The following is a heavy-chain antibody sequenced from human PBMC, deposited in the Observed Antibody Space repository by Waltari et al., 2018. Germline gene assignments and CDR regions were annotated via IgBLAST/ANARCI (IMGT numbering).Heavy chain of an antibody. Sequence: QVQLQESGPGLVKPSETLSLTCTVSGGSISSYYWRWIRQPPGKGLEWIGYIYYSGSTNYNPSLKSRVTISVDTSKNQFSLKLSSVTAADTAVYYCARDGSGYYYYYMDVWGKGTTVTVSS. V-gene: IGHV4-59*01. CDR2: IYYSGST. D-gene: IGHD2-15*01. J-gene: IGHJ6*03. CDR1: GGSISSYY. CDR3: ARDGSGYYYYYMDV.